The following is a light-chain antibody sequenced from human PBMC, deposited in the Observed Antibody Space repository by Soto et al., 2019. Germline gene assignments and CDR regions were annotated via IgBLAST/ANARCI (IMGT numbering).Light chain of an antibody. J-gene: IGLJ1*01. V-gene: IGLV2-14*01. CDR2: EVN. Sequence: QSVLTQPPSASGSLGQSVTVSCTGSSSDVGTYGYVSWYQQHPGKAPKLIIYEVNNRPSGVSHRFSGSKSGNTASLTISGLQAEDEADYYCSSYTSSSTLYVFGTGTKVTV. CDR1: SSDVGTYGY. CDR3: SSYTSSSTLYV.